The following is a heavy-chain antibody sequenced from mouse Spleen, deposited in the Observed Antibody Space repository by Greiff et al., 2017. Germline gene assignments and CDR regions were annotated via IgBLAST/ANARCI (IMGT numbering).Heavy chain of an antibody. D-gene: IGHD1-1*01. Sequence: DVMLVESGGGLVKPGGSLKLSCAASGFTFSDYGMHWVRQAPEKGLEWVAYISSGSSTIYYADTVKGRFTISRDNAKNTLFLQMTSLRSEDTAMYYCARNYGSSYVGAMDYWGQGTSVTVSS. CDR1: GFTFSDYG. CDR2: ISSGSSTI. J-gene: IGHJ4*01. CDR3: ARNYGSSYVGAMDY. V-gene: IGHV5-17*01.